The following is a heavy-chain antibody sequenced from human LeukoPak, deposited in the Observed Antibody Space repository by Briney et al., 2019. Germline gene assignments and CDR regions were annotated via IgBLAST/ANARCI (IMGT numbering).Heavy chain of an antibody. CDR3: AAPQKLYYSSGYYF. V-gene: IGHV4-4*07. CDR2: IYTSGST. CDR1: GGSISSYY. Sequence: SETLSLICTVSGGSISSYYWSWIRQPAGKGLEWIGRIYTSGSTNYNPSLKSRVTMSVDTSKNQFSLKLSSVTAADTAVYYCAAPQKLYYSSGYYFWGQGTLVTVSS. J-gene: IGHJ4*02. D-gene: IGHD3-22*01.